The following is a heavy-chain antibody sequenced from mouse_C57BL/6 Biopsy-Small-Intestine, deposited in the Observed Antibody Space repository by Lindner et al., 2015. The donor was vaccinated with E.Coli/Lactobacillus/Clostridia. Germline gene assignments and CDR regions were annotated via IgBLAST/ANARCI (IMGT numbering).Heavy chain of an antibody. CDR1: GYRFNTYG. D-gene: IGHD4-1*01. J-gene: IGHJ4*01. CDR3: ARDQSGILGDH. CDR2: INTYNGNT. Sequence: SVKVSCKASGYRFNTYGITWVRQAPGQGLEWMGWINTYNGNTKYGQKFQGRVIMTTDTSTNTVYLELTSLRSDDTAVFYCARDQSGILGDHWGQGTLVTVSS. V-gene: IGHV14-1*02.